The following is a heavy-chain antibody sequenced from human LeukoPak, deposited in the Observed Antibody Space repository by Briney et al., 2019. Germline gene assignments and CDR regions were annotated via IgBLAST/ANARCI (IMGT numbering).Heavy chain of an antibody. V-gene: IGHV3-11*06. Sequence: GGSLRLSCAASGFTFSDYYMNWIRQAPGKRPEWLSYISYDISDTNYADSVKGRFTISRDISRSTLYLEMNSLSAEDTAVYYCARASGPIKKNRFDQWGQGTLVTVSS. CDR1: GFTFSDYY. CDR3: ARASGPIKKNRFDQ. J-gene: IGHJ4*02. CDR2: ISYDISDT. D-gene: IGHD1-26*01.